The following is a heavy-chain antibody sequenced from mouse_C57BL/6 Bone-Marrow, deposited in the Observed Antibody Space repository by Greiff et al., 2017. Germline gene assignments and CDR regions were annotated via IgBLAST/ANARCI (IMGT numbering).Heavy chain of an antibody. D-gene: IGHD2-5*01. V-gene: IGHV5-4*01. CDR1: GFTFSSYA. CDR3: ARDRRAYYSNWNYFDY. J-gene: IGHJ2*01. Sequence: EVNVVESGGGLVKPGGSLKLSCAASGFTFSSYAMSWVRQTPEKRLEWVATISDGGSYTYSPDNVKGRFTISRDNAKNNLYPQMSHLKSEDTAMYYCARDRRAYYSNWNYFDYWGQGTTLTVSS. CDR2: ISDGGSYT.